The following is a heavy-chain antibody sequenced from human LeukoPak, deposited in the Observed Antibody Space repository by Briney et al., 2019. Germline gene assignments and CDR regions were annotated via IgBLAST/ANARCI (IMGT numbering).Heavy chain of an antibody. D-gene: IGHD1-1*01. V-gene: IGHV6-1*01. CDR1: GDSVSSKSAA. CDR3: ARSNNWPPDGWFDP. J-gene: IGHJ5*02. CDR2: TYLRATWYD. Sequence: QTLSLTCAISGDSVSSKSAAWNWISPSPSKGLEWLGRTYLRATWYDDYAVSVKGRITISPDTSKNLFSLQLNAVTPEDTAVYYCARSNNWPPDGWFDPWGQGTLVTVSS.